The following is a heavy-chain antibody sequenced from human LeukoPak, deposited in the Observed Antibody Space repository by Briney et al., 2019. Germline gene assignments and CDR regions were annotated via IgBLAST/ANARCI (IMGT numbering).Heavy chain of an antibody. CDR3: ATTVIGSSRGWFDP. J-gene: IGHJ5*02. V-gene: IGHV1-24*01. CDR1: GYTLTELS. Sequence: ASVKVSCKVSGYTLTELSMHWVRQAPGKGLEWMGGFDPEDGETIYAQKFQGRVTMTGDTSTDTAYMELSSLRSEDTAVYYCATTVIGSSRGWFDPWGQGTLVTVSS. D-gene: IGHD2-21*01. CDR2: FDPEDGET.